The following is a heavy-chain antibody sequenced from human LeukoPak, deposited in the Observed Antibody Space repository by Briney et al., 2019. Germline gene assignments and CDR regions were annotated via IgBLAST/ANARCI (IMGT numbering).Heavy chain of an antibody. CDR1: GFTFSSFA. CDR3: ARGPLYYDYVWGSPPDY. CDR2: IKQDGSEK. J-gene: IGHJ4*02. D-gene: IGHD3-16*01. Sequence: GGSLRLSCAASGFTFSSFALSWVRQAPGKGPEWVADIKQDGSEKYYVDSVKGRFTISRDNSKNTLYLQMNSLRAEDTAVYYCARGPLYYDYVWGSPPDYWGQGTLVTVSS. V-gene: IGHV3-7*01.